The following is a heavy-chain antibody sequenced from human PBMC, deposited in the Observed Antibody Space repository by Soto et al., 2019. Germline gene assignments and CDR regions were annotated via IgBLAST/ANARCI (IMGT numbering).Heavy chain of an antibody. V-gene: IGHV3-30*18. CDR1: GFTFSSYG. CDR3: AKDIWFGELIYYYYYGMDV. D-gene: IGHD3-10*01. Sequence: QVQLVESGGGVVQPGRSLRLSCAASGFTFSSYGMHWVRQAPGKGLEWVAVISYDGSNKYYADSVKGRFTISRDNSKNTLYLQMNSLRAEDTAVYYCAKDIWFGELIYYYYYGMDVWGQGTTVTVSS. CDR2: ISYDGSNK. J-gene: IGHJ6*02.